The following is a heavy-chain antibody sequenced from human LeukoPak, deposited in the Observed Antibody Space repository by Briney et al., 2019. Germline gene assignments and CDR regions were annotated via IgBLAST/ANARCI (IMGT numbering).Heavy chain of an antibody. V-gene: IGHV1-46*01. CDR1: GYTFTSYY. CDR3: ARDSGERGSGSYLIAY. Sequence: ASVKVSCKASGYTFTSYYMHWVRQAPGQGLEWMGIINPSDGSTSYAQKFQGRVTMTRDMSTSTVYMELSSLRSEDTAVYYCARDSGERGSGSYLIAYWGQGTLVTVSS. D-gene: IGHD3-10*01. J-gene: IGHJ4*02. CDR2: INPSDGST.